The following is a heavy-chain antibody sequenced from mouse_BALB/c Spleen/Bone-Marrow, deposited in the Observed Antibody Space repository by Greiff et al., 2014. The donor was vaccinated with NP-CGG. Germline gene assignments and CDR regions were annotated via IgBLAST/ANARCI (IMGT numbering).Heavy chain of an antibody. CDR3: SKDGGYDYSYYFDY. V-gene: IGHV5-6-4*01. CDR1: GFTLSSYS. CDR2: ISSGGHYT. J-gene: IGHJ2*01. Sequence: DVMLVESGGGLVKPGGSLKLSCAASGFTLSSYSMSWVRQTPEKRLEWVATISSGGHYTYYPDSVKGRFTISRDNAKNTLYLQMSSLKSEDTAMYYCSKDGGYDYSYYFDYWGQGTTLTVSS. D-gene: IGHD2-4*01.